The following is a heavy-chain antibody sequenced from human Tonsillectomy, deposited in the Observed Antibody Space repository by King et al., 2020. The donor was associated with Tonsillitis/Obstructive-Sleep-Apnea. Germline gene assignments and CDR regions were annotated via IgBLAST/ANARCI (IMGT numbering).Heavy chain of an antibody. D-gene: IGHD3-9*01. CDR1: AYTFTTHW. CDR3: AKSVRYDYFYMDV. CDR2: IYPDDSDT. J-gene: IGHJ6*03. Sequence: QLVQSGAEVKKPGESLKISCKGSAYTFTTHWIAWVRQMPGKGLEWMGIIYPDDSDTKYSPSFQGQVTISVDKSISTAYLQWSSLKASDTAMYYCAKSVRYDYFYMDVGGKGPAVTVSS. V-gene: IGHV5-51*01.